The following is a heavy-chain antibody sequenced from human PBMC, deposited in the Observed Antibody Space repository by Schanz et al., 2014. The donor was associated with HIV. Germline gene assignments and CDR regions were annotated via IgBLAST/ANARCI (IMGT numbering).Heavy chain of an antibody. CDR3: AREKDLGYSSTLGF. Sequence: QVQLVESGGDLVKPGGSLRLSCAASGFRLSDYYMSWIRQAPGKGLEWVSYISRSGSTMYYAESVKGRFTISRDNTKNSLYLEMDSLRVEDTAMYYCAREKDLGYSSTLGFWGQGTLVTVSS. V-gene: IGHV3-11*01. CDR1: GFRLSDYY. D-gene: IGHD6-13*01. J-gene: IGHJ4*02. CDR2: ISRSGSTM.